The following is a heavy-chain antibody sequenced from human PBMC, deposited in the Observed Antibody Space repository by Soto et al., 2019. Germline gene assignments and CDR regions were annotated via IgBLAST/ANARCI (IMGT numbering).Heavy chain of an antibody. J-gene: IGHJ3*02. CDR2: IYYSGST. CDR3: ARATFYGDPRGAFDI. Sequence: SETLSLTCTVSGGSISSYYWSWIRQPPGKGLEWIGYIYYSGSTNYNPSLKSRVTISVDTSKNQFSLKLSSVTAADTAVYYCARATFYGDPRGAFDIWGQGTMVTVSS. CDR1: GGSISSYY. D-gene: IGHD4-17*01. V-gene: IGHV4-59*01.